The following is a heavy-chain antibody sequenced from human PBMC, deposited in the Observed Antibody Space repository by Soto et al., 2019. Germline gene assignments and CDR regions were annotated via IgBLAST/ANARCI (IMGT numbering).Heavy chain of an antibody. J-gene: IGHJ5*02. D-gene: IGHD2-15*01. CDR1: GDSVSSYY. V-gene: IGHV4-59*02. CDR3: ARGQYCGGGGCYAEYNWFDP. CDR2: IYYNGGT. Sequence: SDTLSLTCTVSGDSVSSYYWSWIRQPPGKGLEWIGYIYYNGGTNYTPSLKSRVTISVDTSKNQFSLKLTSVTAADTAVYYCARGQYCGGGGCYAEYNWFDPWGQGTLVTVS.